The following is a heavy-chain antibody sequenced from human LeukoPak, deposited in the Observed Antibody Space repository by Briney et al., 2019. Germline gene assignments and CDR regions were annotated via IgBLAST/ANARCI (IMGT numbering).Heavy chain of an antibody. Sequence: SVKVSCKASGFTFTSSAMQWVRQARGQRLEWIGWIVVGSGNTNYAQKFQERVTITRDMSTSTAYMELSSLRSEDTAVYYCAAAGSSGELPPFALEFDYWGQGTLVTVSS. CDR3: AAAGSSGELPPFALEFDY. CDR2: IVVGSGNT. V-gene: IGHV1-58*02. CDR1: GFTFTSSA. D-gene: IGHD3-22*01. J-gene: IGHJ4*02.